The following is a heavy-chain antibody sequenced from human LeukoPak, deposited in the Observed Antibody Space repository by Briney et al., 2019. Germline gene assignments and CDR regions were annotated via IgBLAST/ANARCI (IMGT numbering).Heavy chain of an antibody. V-gene: IGHV3-21*01. Sequence: PGGSLRLSSAASGFTFSSYSMNWVRQAPGKGLEWVSSISSSSSYIYYADSVKGRFTISRDNAKNSLYLQMNSLRAEDTAVYYCARGATAMAPGGFDYWGQGTLVTVSS. CDR1: GFTFSSYS. D-gene: IGHD5-18*01. CDR3: ARGATAMAPGGFDY. J-gene: IGHJ4*02. CDR2: ISSSSSYI.